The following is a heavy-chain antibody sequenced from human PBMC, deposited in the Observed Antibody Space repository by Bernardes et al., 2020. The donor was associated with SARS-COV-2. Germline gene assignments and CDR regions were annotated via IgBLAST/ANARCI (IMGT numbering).Heavy chain of an antibody. CDR2: ISYDGSNK. CDR1: GFTFSSYG. Sequence: GGSLRLSCAASGFTFSSYGMHWVRQAPGKGLEWVAVISYDGSNKYYADSVKGRFTISRDNSKNTLYLQMNSLRAEDTAVYYCAKEYLVNLDYWGQGTLVTVSS. J-gene: IGHJ4*02. CDR3: AKEYLVNLDY. V-gene: IGHV3-30*18. D-gene: IGHD1-26*01.